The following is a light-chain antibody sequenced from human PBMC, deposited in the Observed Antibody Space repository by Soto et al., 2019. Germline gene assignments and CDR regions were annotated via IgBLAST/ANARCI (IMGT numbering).Light chain of an antibody. V-gene: IGKV3-15*01. CDR2: GAS. J-gene: IGKJ5*01. CDR1: QSFSSN. CDR3: QQYNNWPRT. Sequence: VLTQSPGTLSLSPGERATLSCRASQSFSSNLAWYQQKPGQAPRLLIYGASTRATGVPARFSGSGSGTEFTLTISSLQSEDFEVYYCQQYNNWPRTFGQGTRLEIK.